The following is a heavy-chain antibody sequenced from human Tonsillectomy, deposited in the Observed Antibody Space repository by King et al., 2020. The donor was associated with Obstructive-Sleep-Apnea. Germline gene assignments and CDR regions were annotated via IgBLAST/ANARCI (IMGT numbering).Heavy chain of an antibody. Sequence: DVQLVESGGDFVQPGRSLRLSCAASGFNFDDHAMHWVRQAPGKGLEWVSTINWNSNKKDYAGSVKGRFTVSRENAKNSRYLQLNSLRPRDTAFYYGVKDEAQSFGGIMHFWGQGTLVTVSS. J-gene: IGHJ4*02. CDR3: VKDEAQSFGGIMHF. CDR2: INWNSNKK. V-gene: IGHV3-9*01. CDR1: GFNFDDHA. D-gene: IGHD3-16*01.